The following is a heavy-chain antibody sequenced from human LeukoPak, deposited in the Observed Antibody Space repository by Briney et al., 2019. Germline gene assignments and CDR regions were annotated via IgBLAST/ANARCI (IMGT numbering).Heavy chain of an antibody. D-gene: IGHD2-15*01. J-gene: IGHJ4*02. CDR3: ARHLSGPVGSFDY. V-gene: IGHV3-21*01. CDR2: ISSSSSYR. CDR1: GFTFSSYS. Sequence: GGSLRLSCTGSGFTFSSYSMNWVRQAPGKGLEWVSSISSSSSYRYYEESVKGRFSISRDNARNSLYLQMNSLRAEDTAVYYCARHLSGPVGSFDYWGQGTLVTVSS.